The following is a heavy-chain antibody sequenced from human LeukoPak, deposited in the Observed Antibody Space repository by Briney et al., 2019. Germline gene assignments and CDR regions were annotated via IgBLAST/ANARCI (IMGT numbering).Heavy chain of an antibody. CDR1: GFTLSAYA. D-gene: IGHD3-10*01. V-gene: IGHV3-23*01. Sequence: GGSPRLSCAASGFTLSAYAMAWVRQAPGKGLEWVSTIYDDNTYYADSVKGRFAISTDNSKNTLYLQMNSLRVEDTAVYFCAARKVRGVWFYLDYWGQGTLVTVSS. CDR2: IYDDNT. CDR3: AARKVRGVWFYLDY. J-gene: IGHJ4*02.